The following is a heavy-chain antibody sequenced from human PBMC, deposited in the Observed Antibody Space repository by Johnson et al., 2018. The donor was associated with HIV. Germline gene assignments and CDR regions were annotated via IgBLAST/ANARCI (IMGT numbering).Heavy chain of an antibody. CDR2: ITSSGATK. Sequence: QVLLVESGGGLVMPGGSLRVSCAASGFTFSDYYMAWIRQTPGTGLEWVSYITSSGATKYYAASVKGRFTISRDNTDNLVYLQMNILRAEDTAVYYCARAPEVRGVDAFDIWGQGTVVTVSS. CDR3: ARAPEVRGVDAFDI. J-gene: IGHJ3*02. D-gene: IGHD3-10*01. CDR1: GFTFSDYY. V-gene: IGHV3-11*04.